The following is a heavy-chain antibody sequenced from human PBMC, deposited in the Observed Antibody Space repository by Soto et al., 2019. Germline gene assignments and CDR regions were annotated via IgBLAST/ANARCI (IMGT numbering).Heavy chain of an antibody. V-gene: IGHV5-51*01. CDR3: ARLALLSHCCSGNHDYFAS. CDR1: GYSFPSYW. D-gene: IGHD3-10*02. J-gene: IGHJ4*02. Sequence: PGESLKISCKGSGYSFPSYWIAWVRQMPGKGLEWMAIIYPGDSGTRYSPSFEGQVTISVDKSISTAFLQWSSLEASDTAIYYCARLALLSHCCSGNHDYFASWGQRTQVLVSS. CDR2: IYPGDSGT.